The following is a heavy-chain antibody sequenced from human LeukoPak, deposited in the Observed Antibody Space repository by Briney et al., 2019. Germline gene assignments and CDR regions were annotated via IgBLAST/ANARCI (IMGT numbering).Heavy chain of an antibody. D-gene: IGHD3-9*01. CDR2: IGTAGDT. CDR1: GFTFSSYD. CDR3: AKGTYYDILTGSY. J-gene: IGHJ4*02. Sequence: SGGSLRLSCAASGFTFSSYDMHWVRQATGKGLEWVSAIGTAGDTYYPGSVKGRFTISRGNAKNSLYLQMNSLRAGDTAVYYCAKGTYYDILTGSYWGQGTLVTVSS. V-gene: IGHV3-13*01.